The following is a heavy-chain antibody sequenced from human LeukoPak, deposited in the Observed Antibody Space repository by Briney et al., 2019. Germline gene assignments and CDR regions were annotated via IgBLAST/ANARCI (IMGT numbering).Heavy chain of an antibody. V-gene: IGHV1-18*01. Sequence: ASVKVSCKASGYTFTSYGISWVRQAPGQGLEWMGWISAYNGNTNYAQKLQGRVTMTTDTSTSTAYMELRSLRSDDTAVYYCARVAHYYDSSGYAHVAFDIWAQGTMVTVSS. D-gene: IGHD3-22*01. CDR2: ISAYNGNT. CDR1: GYTFTSYG. CDR3: ARVAHYYDSSGYAHVAFDI. J-gene: IGHJ3*02.